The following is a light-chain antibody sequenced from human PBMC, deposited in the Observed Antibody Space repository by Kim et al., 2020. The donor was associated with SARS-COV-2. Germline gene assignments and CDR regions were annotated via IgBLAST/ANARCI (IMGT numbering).Light chain of an antibody. V-gene: IGLV3-19*01. CDR3: NSRDSSGNHQV. CDR1: SLRSYY. J-gene: IGLJ3*02. CDR2: GKN. Sequence: VALGQTVRIKCQGDSLRSYYASWYQQKPGQAPVLVIYGKNNRPSGIPDRFSGSSSGNTASLTITGAQAEDEADYYCNSRDSSGNHQVFGGGTQLTVL.